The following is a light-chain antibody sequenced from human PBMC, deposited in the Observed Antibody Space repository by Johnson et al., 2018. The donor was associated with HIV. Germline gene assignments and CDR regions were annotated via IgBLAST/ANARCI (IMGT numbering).Light chain of an antibody. J-gene: IGLJ1*01. Sequence: QSVLTQPPLVSAAPGQKVTISCSGSSSDMGNYAVSWYQQLPGTAPKLLIYDNNKRPSGIPDRFSGSKSGTSATLGITGLQTGDEADYYCGTWDSLLSAYVFGTVAKVTVL. V-gene: IGLV1-51*01. CDR1: SSDMGNYA. CDR2: DNN. CDR3: GTWDSLLSAYV.